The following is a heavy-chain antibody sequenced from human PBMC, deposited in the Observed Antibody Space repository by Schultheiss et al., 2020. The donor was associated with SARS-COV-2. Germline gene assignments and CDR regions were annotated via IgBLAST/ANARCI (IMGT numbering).Heavy chain of an antibody. V-gene: IGHV3-23*01. CDR1: GFTFSSYA. CDR3: ARDLGYCSGGSCRNWFDP. D-gene: IGHD2-15*01. CDR2: ISGSGGST. J-gene: IGHJ5*02. Sequence: GGSLRLSCAASGFTFSSYAMHWVRQATGKGLEWVSAISGSGGSTYYADSVKGRFTISRDNSKNTLYLQMNSLRAEDTAVYYCARDLGYCSGGSCRNWFDPWGQGALVTVSS.